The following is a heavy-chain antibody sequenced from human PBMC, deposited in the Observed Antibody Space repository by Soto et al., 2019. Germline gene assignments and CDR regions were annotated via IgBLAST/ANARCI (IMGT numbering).Heavy chain of an antibody. J-gene: IGHJ4*02. CDR3: AGHGVRDE. CDR2: IIPILGIA. V-gene: IGHV1-69*02. CDR1: GGNFSSYT. Sequence: QVQLVQSGAEVKKPGSWVKVSCKASGGNFSSYTISWVRQAPGQGLEWMGRIIPILGIANYARKFQGRVTSTADKSTSTAYMELSSLRSEDTAVYYCAGHGVRDEWGQGTLVTVSS. D-gene: IGHD3-16*01.